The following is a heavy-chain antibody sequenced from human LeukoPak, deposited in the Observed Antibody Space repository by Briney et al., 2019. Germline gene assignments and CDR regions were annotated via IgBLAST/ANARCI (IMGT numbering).Heavy chain of an antibody. CDR2: ISSSGSTI. CDR1: GFTFSSYE. D-gene: IGHD3-22*01. Sequence: GGSLRLSCAASGFTFSSYEMNWVRQAPGKGLEWVSYISSSGSTIYYADSVKGRFTISRDNAKNSLYLQMNSLRAEDTAVYYCARVYRDYYDSSGYYNWFDPWAREPWSPSPQ. J-gene: IGHJ5*02. V-gene: IGHV3-48*03. CDR3: ARVYRDYYDSSGYYNWFDP.